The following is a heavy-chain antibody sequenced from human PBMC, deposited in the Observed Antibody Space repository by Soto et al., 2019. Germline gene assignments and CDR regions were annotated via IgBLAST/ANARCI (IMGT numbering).Heavy chain of an antibody. CDR2: IDPNSGGT. D-gene: IGHD4-17*01. CDR3: ARPAQEYGAKHGLDV. Sequence: QVQQVQSGAEMKKPGASVKVSCMASGYTFTDYYMHWVRQAPGQGLEWMGWIDPNSGGTKYAQKLQGRVAMTRDTSITIIYMELSRLKSDDTAIYYCARPAQEYGAKHGLDVWGQGTRVTVS. J-gene: IGHJ6*02. V-gene: IGHV1-2*02. CDR1: GYTFTDYY.